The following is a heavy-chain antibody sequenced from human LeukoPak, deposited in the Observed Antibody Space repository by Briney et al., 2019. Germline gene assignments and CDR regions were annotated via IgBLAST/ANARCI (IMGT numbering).Heavy chain of an antibody. V-gene: IGHV4-39*01. J-gene: IGHJ4*02. Sequence: SETLSLTCTVSGGSISSSSYYWGWIRQPPGKGLEWIGSIYYSGSTYYNPSLKSRVTISVDTSKNQFSLKLSSVTAADTAVYYCARGQSNYGIVVVIKGAYYFDYWGQGTLVTVSS. D-gene: IGHD3-22*01. CDR3: ARGQSNYGIVVVIKGAYYFDY. CDR2: IYYSGST. CDR1: GGSISSSSYY.